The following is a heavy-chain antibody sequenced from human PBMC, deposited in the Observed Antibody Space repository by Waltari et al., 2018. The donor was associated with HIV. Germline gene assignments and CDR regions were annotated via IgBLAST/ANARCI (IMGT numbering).Heavy chain of an antibody. J-gene: IGHJ4*02. CDR3: ARVKYFYVSREYFFDY. D-gene: IGHD3-10*02. CDR1: GFSLRTTGMC. CDR2: IDWADDK. Sequence: QVTLRESGPALVKPTQTLTLTCTFAGFSLRTTGMCVRWIRQPPGKALEWLALIDWADDKYYRTSLRSRLTISKDTTKNQAVLTVTNLDPMDTGTYYCARVKYFYVSREYFFDYWGQGIMVTVSS. V-gene: IGHV2-70*01.